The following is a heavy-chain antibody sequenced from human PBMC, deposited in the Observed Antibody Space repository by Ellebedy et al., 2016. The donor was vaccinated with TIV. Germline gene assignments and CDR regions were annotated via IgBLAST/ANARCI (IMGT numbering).Heavy chain of an antibody. CDR3: ARDTVEVPSGDAFDF. J-gene: IGHJ3*01. CDR2: IKFDEIEA. D-gene: IGHD2-2*01. CDR1: GFPFIRYW. V-gene: IGHV3-7*04. Sequence: GESLKISCAASGFPFIRYWMSWLRQAPGKGLEYVAHIKFDEIEAYHADSVKGRFIISRDNARKSLYLQMNSLRVDDTAVYYCARDTVEVPSGDAFDFWGRGKMVTGSS.